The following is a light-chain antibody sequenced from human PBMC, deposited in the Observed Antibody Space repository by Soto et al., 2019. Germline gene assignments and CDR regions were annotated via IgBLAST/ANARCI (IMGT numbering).Light chain of an antibody. CDR2: GVS. V-gene: IGKV3-20*01. Sequence: EIVLTQSPGTLSLSPGERATLSCRASQSVIGRQLAWYQHKPGQAPRLLIYGVSSRATGIPDRFTGSGSGTDFTLTISRREPEDFAVFCCQVYGPSPPITFGQGTRLEIK. CDR1: QSVIGRQ. CDR3: QVYGPSPPIT. J-gene: IGKJ5*01.